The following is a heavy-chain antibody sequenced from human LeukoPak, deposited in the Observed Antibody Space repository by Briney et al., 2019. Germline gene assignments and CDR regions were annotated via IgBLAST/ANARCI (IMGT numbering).Heavy chain of an antibody. Sequence: GGSLRLSCAASGFTFSSYSMNWVRQAPGKGLEWVSSISSSSSYIYYADSVKGRFTISRDNANNSLYLQMSSLRAEDTAVYYCARDFRGSPSIDYWGQGTLVTVSS. CDR1: GFTFSSYS. V-gene: IGHV3-21*01. CDR3: ARDFRGSPSIDY. CDR2: ISSSSSYI. J-gene: IGHJ4*02. D-gene: IGHD6-6*01.